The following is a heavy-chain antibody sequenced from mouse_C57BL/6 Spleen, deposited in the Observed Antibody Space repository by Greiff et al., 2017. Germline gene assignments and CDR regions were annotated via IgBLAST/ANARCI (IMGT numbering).Heavy chain of an antibody. V-gene: IGHV5-6*01. CDR1: GFTFSSYG. Sequence: EVKLQESGGDLVKPGGSLKLSCAASGFTFSSYGMSWVRLTPDQRLEWVATISSGGSYTYYPDSVKGRFTISRDNAKNTLYLQRSSLKSEDTAMYYGARKDYGSSYWYFDVWGTGTTVTVSS. J-gene: IGHJ1*03. CDR3: ARKDYGSSYWYFDV. CDR2: ISSGGSYT. D-gene: IGHD1-1*01.